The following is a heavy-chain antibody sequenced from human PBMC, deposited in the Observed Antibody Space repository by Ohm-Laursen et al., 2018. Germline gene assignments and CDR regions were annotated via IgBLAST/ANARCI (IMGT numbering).Heavy chain of an antibody. V-gene: IGHV3-23*01. D-gene: IGHD3-10*01. J-gene: IGHJ4*02. CDR3: AKIGSGSYFFFWYFDY. CDR1: GFTFSSFA. CDR2: ISGSGNT. Sequence: SLRLSCAASGFTFSSFAMSWVRQAPGKGLEWVSAISGSGNTYYADSVKGRFTISRDNSKNTVYLQMNSLRAEDTAVYYCAKIGSGSYFFFWYFDYWGQGTLVTVSS.